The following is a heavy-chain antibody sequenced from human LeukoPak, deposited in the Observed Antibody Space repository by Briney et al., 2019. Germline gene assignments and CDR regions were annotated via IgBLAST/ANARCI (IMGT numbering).Heavy chain of an antibody. D-gene: IGHD3-3*01. CDR3: ASLDFWSGYSARHYYYYMDV. Sequence: SVKVSCKASGGTFSSYAISWVRQAPGQGLEWMGGIIPIFGTANYAQKFQGRVTITTDESTSTACMELSSLRSEDTAVYYCASLDFWSGYSARHYYYYMDVWGKGTTVTVSS. CDR1: GGTFSSYA. J-gene: IGHJ6*03. CDR2: IIPIFGTA. V-gene: IGHV1-69*05.